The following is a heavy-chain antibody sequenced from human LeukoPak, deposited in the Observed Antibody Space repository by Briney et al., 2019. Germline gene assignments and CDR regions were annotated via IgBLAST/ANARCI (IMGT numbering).Heavy chain of an antibody. CDR1: GFSFSTYT. CDR2: ISKSSDYI. J-gene: IGHJ6*03. V-gene: IGHV3-21*01. Sequence: GGSLRLSCAASGFSFSTYTMNWVRQAPGEGLEWVSSISKSSDYIHYADSVKGRFTISRDNAKNSLYLQMNSLRAEDTAVYYCARLGATGSSIYMDVWGKGTTVTASS. D-gene: IGHD1-1*01. CDR3: ARLGATGSSIYMDV.